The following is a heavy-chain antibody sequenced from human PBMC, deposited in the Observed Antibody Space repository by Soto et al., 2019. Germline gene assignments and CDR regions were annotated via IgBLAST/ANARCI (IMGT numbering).Heavy chain of an antibody. CDR2: INHSGST. V-gene: IGHV4-34*01. J-gene: IGHJ6*02. D-gene: IGHD2-15*01. Sequence: TSEDPVLTCAVYGGSFSGYYWSWIRQPPGKGLEWIGEINHSGSTNYNPSLKSRVTISVDTSKNQFSLKLSSVTAADTAVYYCARSDIVVVVAAPRYYYGMDVWGQGTTVTVSS. CDR3: ARSDIVVVVAAPRYYYGMDV. CDR1: GGSFSGYY.